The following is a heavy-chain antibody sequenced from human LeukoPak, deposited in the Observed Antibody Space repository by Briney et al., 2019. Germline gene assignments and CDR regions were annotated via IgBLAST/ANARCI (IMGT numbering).Heavy chain of an antibody. J-gene: IGHJ3*02. V-gene: IGHV3-53*01. CDR1: GFTVSSNY. Sequence: PGGSLRLSCAASGFTVSSNYMSWGRQAPGRGLEWVSVIYSGGSTYYADSVKGRFTISRDNSKNTLYLQMNSLRAEDTAVYYCARGPTYYYDSSGRPYAFDIWGQGTMVTVSS. CDR3: ARGPTYYYDSSGRPYAFDI. CDR2: IYSGGST. D-gene: IGHD3-22*01.